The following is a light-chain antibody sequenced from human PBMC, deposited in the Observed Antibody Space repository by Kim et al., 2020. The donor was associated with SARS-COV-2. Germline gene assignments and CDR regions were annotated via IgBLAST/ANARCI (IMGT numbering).Light chain of an antibody. CDR2: AAS. V-gene: IGKV1-39*01. J-gene: IGKJ1*01. Sequence: AAVGDRVTITCRASQSISSYLNWYQQKPGKAPKLLIYAASSLQSGVPSRFRGSASGTDFTLTISSLQPEDFAAYYCQQSYITPRTFGQGTKVEVK. CDR1: QSISSY. CDR3: QQSYITPRT.